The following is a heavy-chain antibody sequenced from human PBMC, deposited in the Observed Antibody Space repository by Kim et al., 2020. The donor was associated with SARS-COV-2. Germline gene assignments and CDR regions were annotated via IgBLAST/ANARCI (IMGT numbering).Heavy chain of an antibody. CDR2: IYPGDSDT. CDR3: ARHPGLRWEDDSSGYYHFDY. CDR1: GYSFTSYW. J-gene: IGHJ4*02. D-gene: IGHD3-22*01. V-gene: IGHV5-51*01. Sequence: GESLKISCKGSGYSFTSYWIGWVRQMPGKGLEWMGIIYPGDSDTRYSPSFQGQVTISADKSISTAYLQWSSLKASDTAMYYCARHPGLRWEDDSSGYYHFDYWGQGTLVTVSS.